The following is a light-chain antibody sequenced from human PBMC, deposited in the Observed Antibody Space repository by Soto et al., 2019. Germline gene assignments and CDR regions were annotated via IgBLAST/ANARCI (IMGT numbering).Light chain of an antibody. CDR3: QQRSNWPPGYT. J-gene: IGKJ2*01. CDR2: DAS. Sequence: EIVLTQSPATLSLSPGERATLSCRASQSVSSHLAWYQQKPGRAPRLLIYDASNRATGIPARFSGSGSGTDFTLTISSLEPEDFAVYYCQQRSNWPPGYTFGQGTKLEIK. CDR1: QSVSSH. V-gene: IGKV3-11*01.